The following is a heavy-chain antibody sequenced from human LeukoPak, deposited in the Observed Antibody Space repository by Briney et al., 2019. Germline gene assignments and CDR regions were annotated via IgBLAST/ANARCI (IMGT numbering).Heavy chain of an antibody. V-gene: IGHV3-23*01. CDR1: GFTFSSYA. D-gene: IGHD3-10*01. Sequence: GGSLRLSCAASGFTFSSYAMSWVRQAPGKGLEWVSAISGSDGGTYYADCVKGRFTISRDNSKNTLYLQMNSLRAEDTAVYYCAKMDPDYYGSGSYYGYWGQGTLVTVSS. J-gene: IGHJ4*02. CDR3: AKMDPDYYGSGSYYGY. CDR2: ISGSDGGT.